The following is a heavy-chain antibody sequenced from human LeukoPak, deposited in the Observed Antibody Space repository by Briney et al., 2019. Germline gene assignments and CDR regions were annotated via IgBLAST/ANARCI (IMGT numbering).Heavy chain of an antibody. CDR3: ARAVVGPAYQPKYGSGWYDY. V-gene: IGHV4-34*01. Sequence: SETLSLTCAVYGGSFSGYYWSWIRQPPGKGLEWIGEINHSGSTNYNPSLKSRVTISVDTSKNQFSLKLSSVTAADTAVYYCARAVVGPAYQPKYGSGWYDYWGQGTLVTVSS. D-gene: IGHD6-19*01. J-gene: IGHJ4*02. CDR2: INHSGST. CDR1: GGSFSGYY.